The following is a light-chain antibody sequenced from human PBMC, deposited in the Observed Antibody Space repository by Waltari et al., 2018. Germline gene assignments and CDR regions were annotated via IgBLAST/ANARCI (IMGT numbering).Light chain of an antibody. J-gene: IGLJ1*01. Sequence: SYELTQTPSVSVSPGQTASITCSGDNLGNRFVCWYQQKPGQSPVLVIYQDTQRPSGIPERFPGSISGSTATLTISGTQPMDEADYYCQAWDSNTCVFGTGTKVTVL. CDR3: QAWDSNTCV. V-gene: IGLV3-1*01. CDR2: QDT. CDR1: NLGNRF.